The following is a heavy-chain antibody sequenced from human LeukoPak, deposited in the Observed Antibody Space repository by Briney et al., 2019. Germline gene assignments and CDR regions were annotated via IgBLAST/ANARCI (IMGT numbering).Heavy chain of an antibody. CDR1: GGSLSSYY. V-gene: IGHV4-59*01. D-gene: IGHD5-24*01. CDR2: IYYSGST. Sequence: PSETLSLTCTVSGGSLSSYYWSWIRQPPGKGLEWIGYIYYSGSTNYNPSLKSRVTISVDTSKNQFSLKPSSVTAADTAVYYCARGDGYNYYWGQGTLVTVSS. J-gene: IGHJ4*02. CDR3: ARGDGYNYY.